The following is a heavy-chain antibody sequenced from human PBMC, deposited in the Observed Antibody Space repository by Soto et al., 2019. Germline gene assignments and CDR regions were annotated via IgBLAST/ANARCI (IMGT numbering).Heavy chain of an antibody. D-gene: IGHD4-4*01. CDR3: AREKSNYQTFDQ. V-gene: IGHV4-59*01. Sequence: ATLSLTSTVSGDSMSSYYWSWIRPPPGKGLEWIGYIYYSGSTTYNPSLSSRVTMSVDTSKNQFSLRLSSMTSADTAVYYCAREKSNYQTFDQWGQGSQVTVSS. CDR2: IYYSGST. CDR1: GDSMSSYY. J-gene: IGHJ4*02.